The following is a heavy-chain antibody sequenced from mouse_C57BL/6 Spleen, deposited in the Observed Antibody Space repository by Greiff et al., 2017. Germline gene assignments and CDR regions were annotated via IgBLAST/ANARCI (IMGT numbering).Heavy chain of an antibody. CDR3: ARGDYYGPFAY. CDR1: GYSITSGYY. D-gene: IGHD1-2*01. CDR2: ISYDGSN. Sequence: EVQLQQSGPGLVKPSQSLSLTCSVTGYSITSGYYWNWIRQFPGNKLEWMGYISYDGSNNYNPSLKNRISITRDTSKNQFFLKLNSVTTEDTATYYCARGDYYGPFAYRGQGTLVTVSA. V-gene: IGHV3-6*01. J-gene: IGHJ3*01.